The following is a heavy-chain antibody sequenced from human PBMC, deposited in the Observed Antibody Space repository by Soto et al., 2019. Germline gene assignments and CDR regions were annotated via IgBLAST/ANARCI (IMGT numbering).Heavy chain of an antibody. CDR2: INPSGGST. V-gene: IGHV1-46*01. CDR1: GYTFTSYY. CDR3: ARDGRNYYDSSGYYSDAFDI. D-gene: IGHD3-22*01. J-gene: IGHJ3*02. Sequence: ASVKVSCKASGYTFTSYYMHWVRQAPGQGLEWTGIINPSGGSTSYAQKFQGRVTMTRDTSTSTVYMGLSSLRSEDTAVYYCARDGRNYYDSSGYYSDAFDIWGQGTMVTGSS.